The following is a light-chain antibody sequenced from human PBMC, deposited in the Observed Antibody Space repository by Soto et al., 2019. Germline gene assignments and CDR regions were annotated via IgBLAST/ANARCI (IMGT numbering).Light chain of an antibody. CDR2: EVS. Sequence: QSALTQPPSASGSPGQSVTISCTGTSSDVGGYNYVSWYQQHPGKAPKLMISEVSKRPSGVPDRFSGSKSGNTASLTVSGLQAEDDADYYCSSFAGSNVVFGGGTKLTVL. J-gene: IGLJ2*01. CDR1: SSDVGGYNY. CDR3: SSFAGSNVV. V-gene: IGLV2-8*01.